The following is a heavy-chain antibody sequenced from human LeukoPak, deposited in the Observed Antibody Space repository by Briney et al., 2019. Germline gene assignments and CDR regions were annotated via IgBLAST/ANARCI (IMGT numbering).Heavy chain of an antibody. V-gene: IGHV3-23*01. CDR3: AKGSGINHYHWIDP. D-gene: IGHD1-14*01. CDR2: ISGGGGST. CDR1: EFTFSNYA. J-gene: IGHJ5*02. Sequence: PGGSLRLSCAASEFTFSNYAMNWVRQAPGKGLEWVSGISGGGGSTSYADSGKGRFTISRDNSKNTLYLQMDSLRAEDTALYYCAKGSGINHYHWIDPWGQGTLVTVSS.